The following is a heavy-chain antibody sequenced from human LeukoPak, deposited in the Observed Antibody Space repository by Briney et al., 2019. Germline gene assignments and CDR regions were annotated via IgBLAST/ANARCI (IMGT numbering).Heavy chain of an antibody. V-gene: IGHV4-59*08. CDR1: GGAISSYY. Sequence: SETLSLTCTVSGGAISSYYWSWIRQPPGKGLEWIGYIYYSGSTNYNPSLKSRVTISVDTSKNQFSLKLSSVTAADTAVYYCARYGSGSYSFGMDVWGQGTTVTVSS. D-gene: IGHD3-10*01. J-gene: IGHJ6*02. CDR3: ARYGSGSYSFGMDV. CDR2: IYYSGST.